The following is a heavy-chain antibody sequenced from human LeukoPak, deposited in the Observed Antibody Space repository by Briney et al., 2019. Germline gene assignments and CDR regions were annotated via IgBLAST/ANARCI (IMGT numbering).Heavy chain of an antibody. J-gene: IGHJ4*02. Sequence: GASVKVSCKASGYTFTSYGISWVRQAPGHGLEWMGWISAYNGNTNYAQKLQGRVTMTTDTSTSTAYMELGSLRSDDTAVYYCARRSGIAVAGAFDYWGQGTLVTVSS. CDR3: ARRSGIAVAGAFDY. D-gene: IGHD6-19*01. CDR1: GYTFTSYG. V-gene: IGHV1-18*01. CDR2: ISAYNGNT.